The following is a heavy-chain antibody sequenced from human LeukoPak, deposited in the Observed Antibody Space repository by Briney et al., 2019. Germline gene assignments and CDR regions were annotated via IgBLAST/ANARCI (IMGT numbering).Heavy chain of an antibody. D-gene: IGHD3-3*01. CDR1: GFTFDDYA. CDR2: ISWDSGST. Sequence: PGGSLRLSCAASGFTFDDYAMHWVRQAPGKGLEWVSLISWDSGSTYYADSVKGRFTISRDNSKNSLYLQMNSLRAEDTALYYCAKALTYYDFWNGFDPWGQGTLVTVSS. V-gene: IGHV3-43D*04. J-gene: IGHJ5*02. CDR3: AKALTYYDFWNGFDP.